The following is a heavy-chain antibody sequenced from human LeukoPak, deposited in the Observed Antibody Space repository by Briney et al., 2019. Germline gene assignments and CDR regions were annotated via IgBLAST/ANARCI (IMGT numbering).Heavy chain of an antibody. CDR2: ISDSGYST. CDR3: AQNRVTIFGVAEDCFDS. V-gene: IGHV3-23*01. D-gene: IGHD3-3*01. CDR1: GFTFSNHA. Sequence: GGSLRLSCAASGFTFSNHAMSWVRQAPGKGLEWVSAISDSGYSTYYALSVKGRFTVSRDNSKNALYLQMDSLRAEDTALYYCAQNRVTIFGVAEDCFDSWSQGTLVTVSS. J-gene: IGHJ5*01.